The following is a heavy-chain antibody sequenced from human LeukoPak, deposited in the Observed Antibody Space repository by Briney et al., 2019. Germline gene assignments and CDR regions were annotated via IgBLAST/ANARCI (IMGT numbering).Heavy chain of an antibody. CDR2: FYYSGST. CDR1: GCSIKNDY. J-gene: IGHJ4*02. D-gene: IGHD6-19*01. V-gene: IGHV4-59*01. CDR3: ARGVAVAGRLY. Sequence: AETLSLTCTVSGCSIKNDYWTWIRQSPGKGLEWIGYFYYSGSTNYNPSLNSRVTISVDMSKNQFSLKLTSVTPADTAVYYCARGVAVAGRLYWGQGILFTVSS.